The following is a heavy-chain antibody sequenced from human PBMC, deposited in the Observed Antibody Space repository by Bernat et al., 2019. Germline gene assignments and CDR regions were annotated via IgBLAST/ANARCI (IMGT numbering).Heavy chain of an antibody. D-gene: IGHD3-3*01. CDR2: FNSDGSST. CDR3: ARARYYDLIDY. CDR1: GFTFSSYW. Sequence: EVQLVESGGGLVQPGGSLRLSCAASGFTFSSYWMHWVRQAPGKGLVWVSRFNSDGSSTTYADSVKSRFTISRDNAKNTEYLQRNSLRAEDTAVYYCARARYYDLIDYWGQGTLVTVSS. J-gene: IGHJ4*02. V-gene: IGHV3-74*01.